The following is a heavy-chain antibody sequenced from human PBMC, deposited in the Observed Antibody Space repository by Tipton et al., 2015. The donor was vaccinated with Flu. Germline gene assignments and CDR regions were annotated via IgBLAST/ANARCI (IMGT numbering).Heavy chain of an antibody. CDR3: ARVGGGYSGYNWFDP. D-gene: IGHD5-12*01. V-gene: IGHV4-59*01. Sequence: TLSLTCTVSGGSISSYYWSWIRQPPGKGLEWIGHIYYSGSTNYNPSLKSRVTISVDTSKNQFSLKLSSVTAADTAVYYCARVGGGYSGYNWFDPWGQGTLVTVSS. CDR2: IYYSGST. CDR1: GGSISSYY. J-gene: IGHJ5*02.